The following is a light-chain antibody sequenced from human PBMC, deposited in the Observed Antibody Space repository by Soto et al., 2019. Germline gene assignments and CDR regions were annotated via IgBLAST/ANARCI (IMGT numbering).Light chain of an antibody. CDR1: QSVSSNY. CDR3: HQYDASPLPGSSPLP. V-gene: IGKV3-20*01. Sequence: ESVLTQSPGTLSLSPGERATLSCRASQSVSSNYLAWYQQKPGQAPRLLIYGASSRATGIPDRFSGSGSGTDFTLTISRLEPEDSAVYYCHQYDASPLPGSSPLPFGGGTKVEIK. CDR2: GAS. J-gene: IGKJ4*01.